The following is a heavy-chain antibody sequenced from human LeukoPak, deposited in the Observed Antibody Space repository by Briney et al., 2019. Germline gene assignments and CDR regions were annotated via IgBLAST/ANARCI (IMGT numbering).Heavy chain of an antibody. V-gene: IGHV5-51*01. CDR3: ARQGSGYSGYENIDY. CDR2: IYPGDSDT. D-gene: IGHD5-12*01. CDR1: GYRFTNYW. J-gene: IGHJ4*02. Sequence: GGSLQISCKGSGYRFTNYWIGWVRQVPGKGLEWMGIIYPGDSDTRYSPSFQGQVIISADKSISTAYLQWSSLKASDTAMYYCARQGSGYSGYENIDYWGQGTLVTVSS.